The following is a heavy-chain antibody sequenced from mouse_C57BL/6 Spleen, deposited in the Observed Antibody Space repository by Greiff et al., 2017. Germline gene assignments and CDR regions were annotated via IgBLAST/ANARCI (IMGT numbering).Heavy chain of an antibody. D-gene: IGHD1-1*01. CDR3: ARFQRSSYSYYAMDY. Sequence: QVHVKQPGAELVKPGASVKLSCKASGYTFTSYWMHWVKQRPGRGLEWSGRIDPNSGGTKYNEKFKSKATLPVDKPSSTAYLQLSSLTSEDSAVYCCARFQRSSYSYYAMDYWGQGTSVTVSA. J-gene: IGHJ4*01. CDR2: IDPNSGGT. V-gene: IGHV1-72*01. CDR1: GYTFTSYW.